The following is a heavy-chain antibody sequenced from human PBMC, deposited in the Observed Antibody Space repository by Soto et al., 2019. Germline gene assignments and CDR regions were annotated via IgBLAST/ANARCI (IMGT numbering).Heavy chain of an antibody. CDR2: ISSSSSTI. D-gene: IGHD3-16*01. J-gene: IGHJ4*02. V-gene: IGHV3-48*01. CDR3: ARGLWDMITFGGVPYYFDY. Sequence: GGSLRLSCAASGFTFSSYSMNWVRQAPGKGLEWVSYISSSSSTIYYADSVKGRFTISRDNAKNSLYLQMNSLRAEDTAVYYCARGLWDMITFGGVPYYFDYWGQGTLVTVSS. CDR1: GFTFSSYS.